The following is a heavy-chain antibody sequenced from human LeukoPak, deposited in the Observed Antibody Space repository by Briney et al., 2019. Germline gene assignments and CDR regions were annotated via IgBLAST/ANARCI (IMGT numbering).Heavy chain of an antibody. V-gene: IGHV1-8*02. CDR2: MNPNSGNT. CDR3: ASLQATYDGAFDY. Sequence: ASVKVSCTASGYTFTSYGISWVRQATGQGLEWMGWMNPNSGNTGYAQKFQGRVTMTRNTSISTAYMELSSLRSEDTAVYYCASLQATYDGAFDYWGQGTLVTVSS. D-gene: IGHD5-12*01. J-gene: IGHJ4*02. CDR1: GYTFTSYG.